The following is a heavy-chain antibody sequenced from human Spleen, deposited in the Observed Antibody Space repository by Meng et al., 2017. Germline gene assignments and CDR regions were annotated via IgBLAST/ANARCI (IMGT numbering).Heavy chain of an antibody. Sequence: QVQLQESGPGLVKPSETLSLTCTGSGGSITTYYWSWIRQPPGKGLEWIGYIYYTGTTNYNPSLKSRVTISVDTSKNQFSLKLTSVTAADTAVYYCAREAQAAAGLDYWGQGTLVTVSS. D-gene: IGHD6-13*01. CDR2: IYYTGTT. J-gene: IGHJ4*02. CDR3: AREAQAAAGLDY. CDR1: GGSITTYY. V-gene: IGHV4-59*01.